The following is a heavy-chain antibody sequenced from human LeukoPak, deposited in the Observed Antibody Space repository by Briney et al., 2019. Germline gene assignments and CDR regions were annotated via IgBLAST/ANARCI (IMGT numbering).Heavy chain of an antibody. CDR1: GYTFTGYY. Sequence: ASVKVSCKASGYTFTGYYMHWVRQAPGQGLEWMGWINPKSGGTNYAQKFQGRVTMTRDTSISTAYMEMSRLRSDDTAMYYCAAEDDYIWRSYRSLDIWGQGTMVTVSS. J-gene: IGHJ3*02. D-gene: IGHD3-16*02. CDR2: INPKSGGT. CDR3: AAEDDYIWRSYRSLDI. V-gene: IGHV1-2*02.